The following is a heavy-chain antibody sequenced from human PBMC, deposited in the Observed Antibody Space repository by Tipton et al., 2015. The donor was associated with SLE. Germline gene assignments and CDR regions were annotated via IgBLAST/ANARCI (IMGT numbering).Heavy chain of an antibody. J-gene: IGHJ2*01. CDR3: AKTGMGWYFDL. V-gene: IGHV4-38-2*01. CDR2: IYHSGST. Sequence: LRLSCAASGFTVSSNYMSWVRQAPGKGLEWIGSIYHSGSTYYNPSLKSRVTISVDTSKNQFSLKLSSVTAADTAVYYCAKTGMGWYFDLWGRGTLVTVSS. CDR1: GFTVSSNY. D-gene: IGHD7-27*01.